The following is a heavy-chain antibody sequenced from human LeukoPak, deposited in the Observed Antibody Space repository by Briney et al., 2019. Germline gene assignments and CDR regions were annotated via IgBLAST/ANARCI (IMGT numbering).Heavy chain of an antibody. V-gene: IGHV4-34*01. CDR3: ARASIAARVFDY. J-gene: IGHJ4*02. Sequence: SETLSLTCAVYGGSFSGYYWSWIRQPPGKGLEWIGEINHSGSTNYNPSLKSRVTISVDTSKNQFSLKLSPVTAADTAVYYCARASIAARVFDYWGQGTLVTVSS. D-gene: IGHD6-6*01. CDR1: GGSFSGYY. CDR2: INHSGST.